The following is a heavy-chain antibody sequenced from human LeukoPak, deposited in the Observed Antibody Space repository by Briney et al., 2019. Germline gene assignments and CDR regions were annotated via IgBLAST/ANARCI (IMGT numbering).Heavy chain of an antibody. CDR1: GYSFTSYW. D-gene: IGHD6-6*01. J-gene: IGHJ4*02. Sequence: GESLKISCKGSGYSFTSYWIGWVRQMPGKGLEWMGIIYPGDSGTRYSPSFQGQVTISADKSISTAYLQWSSLKASDTAMYYCARHFSSSSGGIDYWGQGTLVTVSS. V-gene: IGHV5-51*01. CDR3: ARHFSSSSGGIDY. CDR2: IYPGDSGT.